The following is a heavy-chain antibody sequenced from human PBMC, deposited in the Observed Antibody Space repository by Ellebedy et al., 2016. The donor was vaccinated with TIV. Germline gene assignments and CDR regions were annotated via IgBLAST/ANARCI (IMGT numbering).Heavy chain of an antibody. CDR2: FYTGGST. CDR3: ARGGRGWELD. Sequence: GESLKISCAASGFAVSNYYMSWVRQAPGKGLEWVSIFYTGGSTYHADSVKGRFTMSRDNSKNTLFLQMNSLRAEDTAVYYCARGGRGWELDWGQGTLVTVSS. V-gene: IGHV3-53*01. D-gene: IGHD4-23*01. J-gene: IGHJ4*02. CDR1: GFAVSNYY.